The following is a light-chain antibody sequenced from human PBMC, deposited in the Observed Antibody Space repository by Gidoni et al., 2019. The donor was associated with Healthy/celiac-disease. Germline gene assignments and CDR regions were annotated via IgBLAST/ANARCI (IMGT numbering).Light chain of an antibody. CDR3: QQRSNWPRT. CDR1: QSVSSY. Sequence: EIVLTQSPATLSLSPGERATLSCRASQSVSSYLAWYQQKPGQAPRLLIYDASNRATGIPARFSGSWSGTDFTLTISILEPEDFAVYYCQQRSNWPRTFGQGTKVEIK. CDR2: DAS. V-gene: IGKV3-11*01. J-gene: IGKJ1*01.